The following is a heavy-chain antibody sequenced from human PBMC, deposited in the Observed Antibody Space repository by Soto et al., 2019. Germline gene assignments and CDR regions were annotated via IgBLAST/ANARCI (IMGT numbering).Heavy chain of an antibody. CDR1: GFTFSSYG. J-gene: IGHJ3*02. Sequence: GGSLRLSCAASGFTFSSYGMHWVRQAPGKGLEWVAVISYDGSNKYYADSVKGRFTISRDNSKNTLYLQMNSLRAEDTAVYYCGTRTYCSGGSCYSPDAFDIWGQGTMVTVS. CDR2: ISYDGSNK. D-gene: IGHD2-15*01. CDR3: GTRTYCSGGSCYSPDAFDI. V-gene: IGHV3-30*03.